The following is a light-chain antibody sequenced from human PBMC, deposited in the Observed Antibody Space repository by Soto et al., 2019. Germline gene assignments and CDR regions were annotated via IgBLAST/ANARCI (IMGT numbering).Light chain of an antibody. Sequence: QSVLTQSPSASASLGASVKLTCTLSSGHSSYAIAWHQQQPEKGPRYLMKLNSDGSHSKGDGIPDRFSGSSSGAERYLTISSLQSEAEADYYCQTWGTGTVVFGGGTKLTVL. J-gene: IGLJ2*01. CDR1: SGHSSYA. CDR3: QTWGTGTVV. V-gene: IGLV4-69*01. CDR2: LNSDGSH.